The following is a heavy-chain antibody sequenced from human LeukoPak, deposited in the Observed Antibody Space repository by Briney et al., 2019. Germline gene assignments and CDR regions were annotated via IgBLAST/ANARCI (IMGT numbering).Heavy chain of an antibody. V-gene: IGHV4-30-4*08. D-gene: IGHD1-1*01. J-gene: IGHJ3*02. Sequence: SETLSLTCNVSGGSISSGGYYWRWIRQHPGKGLEWIGYIYHSGSTSYNPSLKSRVTISVDTSKNQFSLKLSSVTAADTAVYYCARDPLAVHDAFDIWGQGTMVTVSS. CDR1: GGSISSGGYY. CDR2: IYHSGST. CDR3: ARDPLAVHDAFDI.